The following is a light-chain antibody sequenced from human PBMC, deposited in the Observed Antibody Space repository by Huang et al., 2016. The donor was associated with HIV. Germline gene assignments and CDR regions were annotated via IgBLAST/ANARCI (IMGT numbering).Light chain of an antibody. CDR2: AAD. J-gene: IGKJ1*01. CDR1: QGIANY. Sequence: DIQLTQSPSAMSASVGDSVSITCRASQGIANYLVWFQQRPGGAPKRLIYAADSLQSGVPSRFSSSVSGTKFTLTISGLQPEDFATYYFLQHHAYPRTFGQGTKVE. CDR3: LQHHAYPRT. V-gene: IGKV1-17*03.